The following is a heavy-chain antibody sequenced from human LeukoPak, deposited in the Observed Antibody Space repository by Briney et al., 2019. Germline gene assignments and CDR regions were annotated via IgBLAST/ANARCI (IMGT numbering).Heavy chain of an antibody. Sequence: ASVKVSCKASGYTFTGYYMHWVRQAPGQGLEWMGWINPNSGGTNYAQKFQDRVTMTRDTSISTAYMEPSRLRSDDTAVYYCARGARPSSSWYDLDYWGQGTLVTVSS. CDR2: INPNSGGT. CDR1: GYTFTGYY. V-gene: IGHV1-2*02. D-gene: IGHD6-13*01. CDR3: ARGARPSSSWYDLDY. J-gene: IGHJ4*02.